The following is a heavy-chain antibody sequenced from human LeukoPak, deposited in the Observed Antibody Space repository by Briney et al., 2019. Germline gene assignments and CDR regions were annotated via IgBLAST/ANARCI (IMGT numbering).Heavy chain of an antibody. D-gene: IGHD3-3*01. Sequence: SETLSLTCAVYGGSFSGYYWSWIRQPTGKGLEWIGEINHSGSTNYNPSLKSRVTISVDTSKNQFSLKLSSVTAADTAVYYCARGLKGITIFGVVIQVGYFDYWGQGTLVTVSS. CDR2: INHSGST. J-gene: IGHJ4*02. CDR3: ARGLKGITIFGVVIQVGYFDY. CDR1: GGSFSGYY. V-gene: IGHV4-34*01.